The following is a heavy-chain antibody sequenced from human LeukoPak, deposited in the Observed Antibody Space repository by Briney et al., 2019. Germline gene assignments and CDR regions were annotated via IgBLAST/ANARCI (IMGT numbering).Heavy chain of an antibody. V-gene: IGHV3-23*01. D-gene: IGHD2-2*01. CDR2: ISGSGGST. J-gene: IGHJ3*02. CDR3: AKDIVVVPKFGAFDI. Sequence: GGSLRLSCAASGFTVSSNYMSWVRQAPGKGLEWVSAISGSGGSTYYADSVKGRFTISRGNSKNTLYLQMNSLRAEDTAVYYCAKDIVVVPKFGAFDIWGQGTMVTASS. CDR1: GFTVSSNY.